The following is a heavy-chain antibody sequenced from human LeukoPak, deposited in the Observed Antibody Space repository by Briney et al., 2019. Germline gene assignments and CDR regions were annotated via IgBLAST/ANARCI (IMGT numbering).Heavy chain of an antibody. V-gene: IGHV3-74*01. D-gene: IGHD3-16*02. Sequence: PGGSLRLSCAASGFTFSSYWMHWVRQAPGKGLVWVSRIKSDGSGATYADSVEGRFTISRDNAKNTLYVQMNSLRAEDTAVYYCARGGIASFDYWGQGALVTVSS. CDR1: GFTFSSYW. J-gene: IGHJ4*02. CDR2: IKSDGSGA. CDR3: ARGGIASFDY.